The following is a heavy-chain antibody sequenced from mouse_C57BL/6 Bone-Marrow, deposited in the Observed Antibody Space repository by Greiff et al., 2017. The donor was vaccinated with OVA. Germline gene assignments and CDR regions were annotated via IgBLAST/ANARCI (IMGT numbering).Heavy chain of an antibody. Sequence: EVQRVESGGGLVQPKGSLKLSCAASGFSFNTYAMNWVRQAPGKGLEWVARIRSKSNNYATYYADSVKDRFTISRDDSESMLYLQMNNLKTEDTAMYYCVRWGYYGMFAYWGQGTLVTVSA. D-gene: IGHD1-1*01. CDR3: VRWGYYGMFAY. CDR1: GFSFNTYA. V-gene: IGHV10-1*01. CDR2: IRSKSNNYAT. J-gene: IGHJ3*01.